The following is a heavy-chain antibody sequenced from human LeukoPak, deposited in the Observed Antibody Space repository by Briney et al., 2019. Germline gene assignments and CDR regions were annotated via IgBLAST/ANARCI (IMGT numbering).Heavy chain of an antibody. CDR1: GGTFSSYA. J-gene: IGHJ5*02. CDR3: ARGAARRLNWFDP. V-gene: IGHV1-69*13. Sequence: GASVKVSCKASGGTFSSYAISWVRQAPGQGLEWVGGIIPIFGTANYAQKLQGRVTITADESTSTAYMELSSLRSEDTAVYYCARGAARRLNWFDPWGQGTLVTVSS. D-gene: IGHD6-6*01. CDR2: IIPIFGTA.